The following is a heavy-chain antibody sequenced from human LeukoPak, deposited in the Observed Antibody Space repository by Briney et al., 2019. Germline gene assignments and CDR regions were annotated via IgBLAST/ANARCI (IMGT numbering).Heavy chain of an antibody. CDR3: ARLSPVPAAFDY. CDR1: GGSISSYY. J-gene: IGHJ4*02. D-gene: IGHD2-2*01. Sequence: PSETLSLTCTVSGGSISSYYWSWIRQPPGKGLVWIGYIYYSGSTNYNPSLKSRVTISVDTSKNQFSLKLSSVTAADTAVYYCARLSPVPAAFDYWGQGTLVTVSS. V-gene: IGHV4-59*08. CDR2: IYYSGST.